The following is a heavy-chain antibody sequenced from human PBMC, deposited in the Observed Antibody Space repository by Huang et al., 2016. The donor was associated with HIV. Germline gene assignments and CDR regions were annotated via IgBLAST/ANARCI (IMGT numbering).Heavy chain of an antibody. CDR3: ARGQSGPSQWLASLGNYYYYMDV. CDR2: IYYSGDS. D-gene: IGHD6-19*01. J-gene: IGHJ6*03. CDR1: GGSISGSRYY. Sequence: QLQLQESGPGPVKPSATLSLTCSVSGGSISGSRYYWGWIRQPPGKGLAWIGSIYYSGDSHYSPSLKSRVTISVDTSKNQFSLKLSSVTAADTAVYYCARGQSGPSQWLASLGNYYYYMDVWGKGTTVTVSS. V-gene: IGHV4-39*01.